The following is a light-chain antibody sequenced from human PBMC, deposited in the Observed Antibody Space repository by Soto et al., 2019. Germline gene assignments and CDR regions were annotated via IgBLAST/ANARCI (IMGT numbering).Light chain of an antibody. CDR1: QSVSSN. CDR2: GAS. Sequence: EIVMTQSPATLSVSPGDRATLSCRASQSVSSNLAWYQQKPGQAPTLLIYGASTRATAVPARFSGSGSGTEFTPTISSLQSEDFAVYYCQHYNTLPRTFGHGTEVEI. V-gene: IGKV3-15*01. J-gene: IGKJ1*01. CDR3: QHYNTLPRT.